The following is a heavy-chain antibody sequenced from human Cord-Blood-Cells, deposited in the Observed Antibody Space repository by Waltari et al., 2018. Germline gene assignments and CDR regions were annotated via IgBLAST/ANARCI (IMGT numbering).Heavy chain of an antibody. Sequence: EVQLVESGGGLVQPGGSLRLSCAASGFTFSSYWMSWVRQAPGKGLEWGGNIKQDGSEKYYVDSVKGRFTISRDNAKNSLYLQMNSLRAEDTAVYYCARDYSQLGDAFDIWGQGTMVTVSS. CDR1: GFTFSSYW. CDR3: ARDYSQLGDAFDI. CDR2: IKQDGSEK. V-gene: IGHV3-7*01. D-gene: IGHD6-13*01. J-gene: IGHJ3*02.